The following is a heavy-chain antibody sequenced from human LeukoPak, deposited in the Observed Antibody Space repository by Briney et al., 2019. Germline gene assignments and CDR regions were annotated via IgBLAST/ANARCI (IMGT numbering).Heavy chain of an antibody. CDR1: GFTFSRYW. V-gene: IGHV3-7*01. Sequence: GGSLRLSCAASGFTFSRYWMSWVRQAPGKGLEWVANIKQDGSEEYYVDSVKGRFTISRDNAKNSLYLQMNSLRAEDTAVYYCARVGYYYDSSGESRNFDYWGQGTLVTVSS. J-gene: IGHJ4*02. D-gene: IGHD3-22*01. CDR3: ARVGYYYDSSGESRNFDY. CDR2: IKQDGSEE.